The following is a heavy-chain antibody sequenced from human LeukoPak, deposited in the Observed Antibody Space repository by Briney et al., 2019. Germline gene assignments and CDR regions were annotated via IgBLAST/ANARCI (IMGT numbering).Heavy chain of an antibody. J-gene: IGHJ4*02. CDR3: ARLAGYYDSSTADY. CDR2: INPNSGGT. V-gene: IGHV1-2*02. CDR1: GYTFTGYY. D-gene: IGHD3-22*01. Sequence: ASVKVSCKASGYTFTGYYMHWVRQAPGQGLEWMGWINPNSGGTNYAQKLQGRVTMTRDTSISTAYMELSRLRSDDTAVYYCARLAGYYDSSTADYWGQGTLVTVSS.